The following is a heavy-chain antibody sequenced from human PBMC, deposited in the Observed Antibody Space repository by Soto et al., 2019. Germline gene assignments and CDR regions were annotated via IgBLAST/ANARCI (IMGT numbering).Heavy chain of an antibody. CDR1: GYTFTGYY. J-gene: IGHJ6*02. CDR3: ARVRLTVPYGMDV. Sequence: ASVKVSCKASGYTFTGYYMHWVRQAPGQGLEWVGWINPNSGGTNYAQKFQGWVTMTRDTSISTAYMELSRLRSDDTAVYYCARVRLTVPYGMDVWGQGTTVTVSS. D-gene: IGHD4-4*01. CDR2: INPNSGGT. V-gene: IGHV1-2*04.